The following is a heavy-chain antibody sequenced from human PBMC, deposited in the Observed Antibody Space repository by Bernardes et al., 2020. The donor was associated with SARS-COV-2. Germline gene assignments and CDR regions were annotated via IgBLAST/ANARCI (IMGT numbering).Heavy chain of an antibody. CDR3: AKWQGKDYYDSSGYYPSDYYYGMDV. CDR1: GFTFSSYA. Sequence: GGSLRLSCAASGFTFSSYAMSWVRQAPGKGLEWVSAISGSGGSTYYADSVKGRFTISRDNSKNTLYLQMNSLRAEDTAVYYCAKWQGKDYYDSSGYYPSDYYYGMDVWGQGTTVTVSS. D-gene: IGHD3-22*01. V-gene: IGHV3-23*01. J-gene: IGHJ6*02. CDR2: ISGSGGST.